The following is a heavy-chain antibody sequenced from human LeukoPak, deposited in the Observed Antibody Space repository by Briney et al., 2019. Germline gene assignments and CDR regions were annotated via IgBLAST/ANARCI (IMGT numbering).Heavy chain of an antibody. CDR1: GYTFTSYG. V-gene: IGHV1-18*01. CDR2: ISAYNGNT. CDR3: ARGSATVTYVDLDY. D-gene: IGHD4-11*01. Sequence: GASVKVSCKASGYTFTSYGIRWVRQAPGQGLEWMGWISAYNGNTNYAQKLQGRVTMTTDTSTSTAYMELRSLRSDDTAVYYCARGSATVTYVDLDYWGQGTLVTVSS. J-gene: IGHJ4*02.